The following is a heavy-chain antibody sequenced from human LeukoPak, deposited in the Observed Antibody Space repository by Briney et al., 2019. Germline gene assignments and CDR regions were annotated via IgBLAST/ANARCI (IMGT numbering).Heavy chain of an antibody. CDR1: GFTFSAYT. D-gene: IGHD2-2*01. CDR2: ISSGSSSV. V-gene: IGHV3-48*04. CDR3: ARARDCSSTSCYSDY. J-gene: IGHJ4*02. Sequence: GGSLRLSCSASGFTFSAYTMNWVRQAPGQGLEWVSYISSGSSSVYYADSVKGRFTISRDNAKNSLYLQMNSLRAEDTAVYYCARARDCSSTSCYSDYWGQGTLVTVSS.